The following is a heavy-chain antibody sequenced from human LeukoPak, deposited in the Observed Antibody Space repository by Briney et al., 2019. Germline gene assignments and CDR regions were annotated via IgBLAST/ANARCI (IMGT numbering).Heavy chain of an antibody. CDR2: IYYSGST. D-gene: IGHD5-18*01. J-gene: IGHJ3*02. V-gene: IGHV4-59*01. CDR1: GGSISSYY. CDR3: ASYSGDSYGSDAFDI. Sequence: SETLSLTCTVSGGSISSYYWSWIRQPPGKGLEWIGYIYYSGSTNYNPSLKSRVTISVDTSKSQFSLKLNSVTAADTAVYYCASYSGDSYGSDAFDIWGQGTMVTVSS.